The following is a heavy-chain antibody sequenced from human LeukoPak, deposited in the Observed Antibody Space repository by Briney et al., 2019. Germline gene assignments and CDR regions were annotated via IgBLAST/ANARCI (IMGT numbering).Heavy chain of an antibody. D-gene: IGHD1-26*01. CDR2: IVVGSGNT. CDR3: AAGWGSYSPRPFDY. CDR1: GFTFTSSA. Sequence: SVKVSCKASGFTFTSSAMQWVRQARGQRLEWIGWIVVGSGNTNYAQKFQERVTITRDMSTSTAYMELSSLRSEDTAVYYCAAGWGSYSPRPFDYWGQGTLVTVSS. V-gene: IGHV1-58*02. J-gene: IGHJ4*02.